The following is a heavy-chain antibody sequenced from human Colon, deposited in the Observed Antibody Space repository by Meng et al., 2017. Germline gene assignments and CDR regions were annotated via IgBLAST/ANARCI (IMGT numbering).Heavy chain of an antibody. Sequence: QGHVQESGPGLVNPSQTLSLTCVVSGGSISGDGYYWSWIRQHPGKGLEWIGYVHDSGDTYYKSSLKSRITISIDTSENQFSLKLKSVTAADTAVYYCARDPSNRGAFFDPWGQGTLVTVSS. V-gene: IGHV4-31*11. CDR3: ARDPSNRGAFFDP. CDR2: VHDSGDT. CDR1: GGSISGDGYY. J-gene: IGHJ5*02. D-gene: IGHD3-10*01.